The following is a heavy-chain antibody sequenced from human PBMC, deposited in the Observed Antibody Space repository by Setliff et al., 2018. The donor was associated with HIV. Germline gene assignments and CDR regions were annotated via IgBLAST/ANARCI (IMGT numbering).Heavy chain of an antibody. CDR1: GGSISNSRYY. V-gene: IGHV4-39*01. CDR2: IYYSGST. J-gene: IGHJ5*02. D-gene: IGHD3-22*01. Sequence: LSLTCTVSGGSISNSRYYWSWIRQPPGKGLEWIGSIYYSGSTYYNPSLKSRVTISVDTSKNQFSLKLSSVTAADAAVYYCASRVYYYDESRVLREEGFVPWGQGTLVTVSS. CDR3: ASRVYYYDESRVLREEGFVP.